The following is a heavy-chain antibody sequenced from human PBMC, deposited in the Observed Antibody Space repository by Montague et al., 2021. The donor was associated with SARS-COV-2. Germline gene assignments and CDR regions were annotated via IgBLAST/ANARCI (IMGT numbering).Heavy chain of an antibody. CDR2: SWSDGKSD. CDR1: SFTFSNFN. D-gene: IGHD3-3*01. Sequence: SLRLSCAASSFTFSNFNIHWVRQAPGKGLEWVAVSWSDGKSDYSSDSVKGRVTVSRDNSKNTMYLHLNTLKSEDTAVYYCARDSSSIFGVVKFDPWGQGTLVTVSS. J-gene: IGHJ5*02. V-gene: IGHV3-33*01. CDR3: ARDSSSIFGVVKFDP.